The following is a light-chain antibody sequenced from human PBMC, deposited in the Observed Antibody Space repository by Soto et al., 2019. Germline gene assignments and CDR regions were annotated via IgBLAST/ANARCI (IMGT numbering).Light chain of an antibody. V-gene: IGKV3-20*01. CDR3: QQYGSGWT. CDR2: GAS. CDR1: QSVSSSY. Sequence: ETVLTQSPGTLSLSPGETATLSCRASQSVSSSYLAWYQQKPGQAPRVLIYGASSRATGIPDRFSGSGSGTDFTLTISRLEPEDFAVYYCQQYGSGWTFGQGPKVDI. J-gene: IGKJ1*01.